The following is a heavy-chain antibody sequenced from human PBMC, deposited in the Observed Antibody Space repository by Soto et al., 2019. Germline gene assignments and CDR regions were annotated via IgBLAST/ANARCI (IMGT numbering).Heavy chain of an antibody. CDR2: ISGSGGRT. D-gene: IGHD3-22*01. Sequence: EMHLLESGGGLVQPGGSLRLSCAASGFTFSHHDMSWVRQAPGKGLEWVSAISGSGGRTHYADSVKGRFTISRDNSKNMLSLQMNSLRAEDTAVYHCAKGISSASSFDNWGQGTLVTVSS. J-gene: IGHJ4*02. V-gene: IGHV3-23*01. CDR3: AKGISSASSFDN. CDR1: GFTFSHHD.